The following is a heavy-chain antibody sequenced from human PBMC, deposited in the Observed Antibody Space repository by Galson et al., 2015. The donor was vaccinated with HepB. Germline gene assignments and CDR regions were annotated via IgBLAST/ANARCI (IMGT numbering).Heavy chain of an antibody. CDR1: GFTFTSSA. Sequence: SVKVSCKASGFTFTSSAMQWVRQARGQRLEWIGWIVVGSGNTNYAQKFQERVTITRDMSTSTAYMELSSLRSEDTAVYYCAALGVYTGSSWPGGDLWGRGTLVTVSS. D-gene: IGHD6-13*01. CDR2: IVVGSGNT. V-gene: IGHV1-58*02. J-gene: IGHJ2*01. CDR3: AALGVYTGSSWPGGDL.